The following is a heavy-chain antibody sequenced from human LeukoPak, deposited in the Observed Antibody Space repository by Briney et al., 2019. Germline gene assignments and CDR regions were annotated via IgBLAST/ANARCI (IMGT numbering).Heavy chain of an antibody. CDR2: LNHVGST. CDR3: ARLSGSSGWARGYYYYYYMDV. CDR1: GASFSVYS. Sequence: SETLSLTFPVSGASFSVYSWSWIRQPPGKGLEWIGALNHVGSTNYNPSLKSRVTISVDPSKNQFSLKLSSVTAADTAVYYCARLSGSSGWARGYYYYYYMDVWGKGTTVTISS. D-gene: IGHD6-19*01. J-gene: IGHJ6*03. V-gene: IGHV4-34*01.